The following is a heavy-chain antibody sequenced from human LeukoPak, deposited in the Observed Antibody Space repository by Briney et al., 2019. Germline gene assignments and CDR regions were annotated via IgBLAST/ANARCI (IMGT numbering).Heavy chain of an antibody. CDR3: ARAVAYGIDTGYFDY. CDR2: IYYSGST. Sequence: PSETLSLTCTVSGGSINNYYWSWLRQPPGKGLEWIGYIYYSGSTNYNPSLKSRVTISVDTSKNQFSLNLNSVTAADTAVYYCARAVAYGIDTGYFDYWGQGTLVTVSS. V-gene: IGHV4-59*01. J-gene: IGHJ4*02. D-gene: IGHD2-8*02. CDR1: GGSINNYY.